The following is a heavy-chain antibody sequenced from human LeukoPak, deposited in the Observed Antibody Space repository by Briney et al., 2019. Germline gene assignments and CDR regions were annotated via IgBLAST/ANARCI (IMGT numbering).Heavy chain of an antibody. Sequence: GGSLRLSCAASGFTVSSNYMSWVRQAPGKGLEWVSVIYSGGSTYYADSVKGRFTISRDNSKNTLYLQMNSLRAEDTAVYYCAREISLRHDAFDIWGQGTMVTVSS. J-gene: IGHJ3*02. CDR1: GFTVSSNY. D-gene: IGHD3-16*01. V-gene: IGHV3-66*01. CDR3: AREISLRHDAFDI. CDR2: IYSGGST.